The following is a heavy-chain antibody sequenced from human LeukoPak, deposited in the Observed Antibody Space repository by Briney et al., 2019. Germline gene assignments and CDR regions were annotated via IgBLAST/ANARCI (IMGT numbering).Heavy chain of an antibody. J-gene: IGHJ3*02. V-gene: IGHV4-4*02. CDR1: GGSISSSNW. Sequence: SETLSLTCAVSGGSISSSNWWSWVRQPPGKGLEWIGEIYHSGSTNYNPSLKSRVTISVDTSKNQFSLKLSSVTAADTAVYYCARVAYCGGDCYSQAFDIWGQGTMVTVSS. D-gene: IGHD2-21*02. CDR3: ARVAYCGGDCYSQAFDI. CDR2: IYHSGST.